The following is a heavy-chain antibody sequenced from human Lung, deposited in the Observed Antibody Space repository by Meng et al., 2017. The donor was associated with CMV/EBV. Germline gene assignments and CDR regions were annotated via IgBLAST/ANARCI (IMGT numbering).Heavy chain of an antibody. D-gene: IGHD3-22*01. CDR2: IIPIFGTA. CDR1: GGTFSSYA. V-gene: IGHV1-69*05. CDR3: AREGYYYDSSGYYKTQAFDI. Sequence: SVXVSXKASGGTFSSYAISWVRQAPGQGLEWMGGIIPIFGTANYAQKFQGRVTITTDESTSTAYMELSSLRSEDTAVYYCAREGYYYDSSGYYKTQAFDIWGQGTXVTV. J-gene: IGHJ3*02.